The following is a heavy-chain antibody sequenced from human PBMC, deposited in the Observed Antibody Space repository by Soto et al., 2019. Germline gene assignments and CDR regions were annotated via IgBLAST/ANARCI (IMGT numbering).Heavy chain of an antibody. Sequence: QVQLVESGGGVVQPGRSLRLSCAASGFTFSSYGMHWVRQAPGKGLEWVAVISYDGSNKYYADSVKGRFTISRDNSKNTLYLQMNSLRAEDTAVYYCAKAPPGGYDSPGYFDYWGQGTLVTVSS. V-gene: IGHV3-30*18. CDR3: AKAPPGGYDSPGYFDY. CDR1: GFTFSSYG. CDR2: ISYDGSNK. D-gene: IGHD5-12*01. J-gene: IGHJ4*02.